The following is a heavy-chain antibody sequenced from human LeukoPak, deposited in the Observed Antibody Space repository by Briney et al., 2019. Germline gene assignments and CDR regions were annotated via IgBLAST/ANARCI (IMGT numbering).Heavy chain of an antibody. V-gene: IGHV3-15*01. CDR3: TTNDAFDI. Sequence: GGSLRLSCAASGVAFSHAWMSRVREAPGKGLEWVAQIKTTSDGGPTDYAAPVKGRFTISRDDSENMLYLQMNSLKTEDTAVYYCTTNDAFDIWGQGTMVIVSS. J-gene: IGHJ3*02. CDR1: GVAFSHAW. CDR2: IKTTSDGGPT.